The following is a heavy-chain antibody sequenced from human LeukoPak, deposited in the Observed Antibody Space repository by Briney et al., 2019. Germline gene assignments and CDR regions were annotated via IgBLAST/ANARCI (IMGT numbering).Heavy chain of an antibody. CDR1: GFTFSTYS. V-gene: IGHV3-23*01. CDR3: AKDVVPDSGWDLDY. D-gene: IGHD6-19*01. Sequence: GGSLRLSCAASGFTFSTYSMTWVRQGPGKGLEWVSSIYPSGDSTFNADSVKGRFTISRDNSKNTLYLQMSSLRTEDTAIYYCAKDVVPDSGWDLDYWGQGTLVTVSS. CDR2: IYPSGDST. J-gene: IGHJ4*02.